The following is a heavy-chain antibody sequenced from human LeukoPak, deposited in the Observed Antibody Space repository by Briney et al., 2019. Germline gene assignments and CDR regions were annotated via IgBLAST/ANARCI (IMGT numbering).Heavy chain of an antibody. CDR3: ARRVVIAALGF. J-gene: IGHJ4*02. CDR2: INHSGST. D-gene: IGHD2-15*01. CDR1: GGSFTSTNW. Sequence: PSETLSLTCDVSGGSFTSTNWWTWGRQPPGKGVEWIGEINHSGSTNYRPSLKRRVTISIDTSNKQFSLRLTSVTAADTAVYYCARRVVIAALGFWGRGALVTVSS. V-gene: IGHV4-4*02.